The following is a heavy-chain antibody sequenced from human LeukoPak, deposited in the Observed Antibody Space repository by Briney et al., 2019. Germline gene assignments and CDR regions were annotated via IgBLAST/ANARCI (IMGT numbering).Heavy chain of an antibody. D-gene: IGHD3-16*02. CDR3: TTDPNFDYVWGTYRLDY. V-gene: IGHV3-23*01. J-gene: IGHJ4*02. Sequence: PGGSLRLSCAASGFTFSNYVMSWVRQAPGKGLEWVSDISGGGSSTHYADSVKGRFTISRENSQNTLYLQMNSLRAEDTAVYYCTTDPNFDYVWGTYRLDYWGQGTLVTVSS. CDR1: GFTFSNYV. CDR2: ISGGGSST.